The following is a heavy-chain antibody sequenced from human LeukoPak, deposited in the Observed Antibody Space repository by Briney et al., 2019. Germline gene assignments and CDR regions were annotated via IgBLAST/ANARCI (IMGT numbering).Heavy chain of an antibody. J-gene: IGHJ4*02. CDR3: ARVRVPAAITWGLGY. Sequence: GGSLRLSCAASGFTFSSYSMNWVRQAPGKGLEWVSSISSSSSYIYYADSVKGRFTISRDNAKNSLYLQMDSLRAEDTAVYYCARVRVPAAITWGLGYWGQGTLVTVSS. V-gene: IGHV3-21*01. D-gene: IGHD2-2*01. CDR2: ISSSSSYI. CDR1: GFTFSSYS.